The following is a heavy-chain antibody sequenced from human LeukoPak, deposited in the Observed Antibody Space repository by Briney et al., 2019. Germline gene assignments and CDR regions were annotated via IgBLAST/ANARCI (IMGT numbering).Heavy chain of an antibody. CDR2: INPSNGIT. V-gene: IGHV1-46*01. J-gene: IGHJ4*02. CDR1: GYTVTCTY. Sequence: GASVKVSCKASGYTVTCTYIHWVRQAPGQGFEWMSIINPSNGITRFAQKFQGRVSMTSDTSTSTVNMELTGLRSEDTAVYYCAREDPSGSSFDYWGQGTLVTVSS. CDR3: AREDPSGSSFDY. D-gene: IGHD3-10*01.